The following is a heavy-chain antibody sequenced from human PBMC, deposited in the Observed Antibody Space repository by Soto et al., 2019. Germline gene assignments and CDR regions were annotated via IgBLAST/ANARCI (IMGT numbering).Heavy chain of an antibody. J-gene: IGHJ6*02. CDR1: GGSVRSGSYY. D-gene: IGHD6-13*01. Sequence: SETLSLTCTVSGGSVRSGSYYWSWIRQPPGKGLEWIGYIYYSGSTNYNPSLKSRVTISVDTSKNQFSLKLSSVTAADTAVYYCARDSSRSYPLGMDVWGQGTTVTV. CDR3: ARDSSRSYPLGMDV. V-gene: IGHV4-61*01. CDR2: IYYSGST.